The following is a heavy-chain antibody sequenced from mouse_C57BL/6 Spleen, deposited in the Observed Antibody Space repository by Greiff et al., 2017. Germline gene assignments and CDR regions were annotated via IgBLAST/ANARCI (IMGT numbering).Heavy chain of an antibody. CDR3: ARPYDYDRRYVDV. V-gene: IGHV7-3*01. D-gene: IGHD2-4*01. CDR1: GFTFTDYY. Sequence: DVMLVESGGGLVQPGGSLSLSCAASGFTFTDYYMSWVRQPPGKALEWLGFIRNKANGYTTEYSASVKGRFTISRDNSQSILYLQMNALRAEDSATYYCARPYDYDRRYVDVWGTGTTVTVSS. CDR2: IRNKANGYTT. J-gene: IGHJ1*03.